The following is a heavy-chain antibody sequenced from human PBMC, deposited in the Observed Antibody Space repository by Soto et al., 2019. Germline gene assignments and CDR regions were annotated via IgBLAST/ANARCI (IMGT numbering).Heavy chain of an antibody. Sequence: SVKVSCKASGGTFSSYAITWVRQSPGQGLEWMGRIIPILGIANYAQKFQGRVTITADKSTRTAYMELSSLRSEDTAVYYCARESPSPTVTTLYNWFDPWGQGTLVTVSS. D-gene: IGHD4-17*01. J-gene: IGHJ5*02. CDR1: GGTFSSYA. V-gene: IGHV1-69*04. CDR3: ARESPSPTVTTLYNWFDP. CDR2: IIPILGIA.